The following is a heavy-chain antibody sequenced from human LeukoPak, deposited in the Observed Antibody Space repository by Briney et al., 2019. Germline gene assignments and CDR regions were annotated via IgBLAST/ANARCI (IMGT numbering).Heavy chain of an antibody. Sequence: SETLSLTCTVSGGSISSYYWSRIRQPPGKGLEWIGYIYYSGSTNYNPSLKSRVTISVDTSKNQFSLKLSSVTAADTAVYYCARLGDDAFDIWGQGTMVTVSS. D-gene: IGHD3-10*01. CDR1: GGSISSYY. J-gene: IGHJ3*02. CDR2: IYYSGST. CDR3: ARLGDDAFDI. V-gene: IGHV4-59*08.